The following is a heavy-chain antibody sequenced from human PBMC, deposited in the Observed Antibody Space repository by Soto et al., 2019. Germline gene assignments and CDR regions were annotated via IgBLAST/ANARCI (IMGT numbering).Heavy chain of an antibody. CDR1: GGSVSSGAYY. V-gene: IGHV4-31*03. Sequence: QVQLQESDAGLVKASQTLSLACTVSGGSVSSGAYYWTWLRQRPGKGLDWIGYIYYSGSTYYSPSLKSRLSISLDTSKNQFSLRLSSVTAADTAMYYCARARLRAVYAFDIWGQGTMVTVSS. J-gene: IGHJ3*02. CDR2: IYYSGST. CDR3: ARARLRAVYAFDI. D-gene: IGHD5-12*01.